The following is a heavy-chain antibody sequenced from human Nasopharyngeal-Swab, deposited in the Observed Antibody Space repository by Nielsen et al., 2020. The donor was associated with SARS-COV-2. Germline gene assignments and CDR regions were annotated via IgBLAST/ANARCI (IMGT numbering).Heavy chain of an antibody. CDR2: ISGSGGST. CDR3: AKDSYGAAGGYWFDP. CDR1: GFTFSSYA. V-gene: IGHV3-23*01. D-gene: IGHD5-18*01. J-gene: IGHJ5*02. Sequence: GGSLRLSCAASGFTFSSYAMSWVRQAPGKGLEWVSAISGSGGSTYYADSVKGRFTISRDNSKNTLYLQMNSLRAEDTAEYYCAKDSYGAAGGYWFDPWGQGTLVTVSS.